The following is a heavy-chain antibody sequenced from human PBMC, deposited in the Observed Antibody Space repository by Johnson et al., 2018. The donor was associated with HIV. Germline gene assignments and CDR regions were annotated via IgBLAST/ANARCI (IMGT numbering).Heavy chain of an antibody. CDR1: GFIVSSNY. CDR2: IYNSGST. Sequence: VQLVESGGGLVQPGGSLRLSCAASGFIVSSNYMSWVRQAPGKGLEWVSVIYNSGSTYYADSVKGRFTISRDNSKNTLYLQMNSLRVEDTAVYYCAREKIAAAGLDAFDIWGQGTMVTVSS. CDR3: AREKIAAAGLDAFDI. V-gene: IGHV3-66*01. J-gene: IGHJ3*02. D-gene: IGHD6-13*01.